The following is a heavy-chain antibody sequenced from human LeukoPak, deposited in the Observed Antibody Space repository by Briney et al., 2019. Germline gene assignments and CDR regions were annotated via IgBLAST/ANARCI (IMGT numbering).Heavy chain of an antibody. D-gene: IGHD1-20*01. CDR1: GFTFSSYG. CDR3: ARVLSHNWNDVGAFDI. V-gene: IGHV3-30*03. J-gene: IGHJ3*02. CDR2: ISYDGSNK. Sequence: TGGSLRLSCAASGFTFSSYGMHWVRQAPGKGLEWVAVISYDGSNKYYADSVKGRFTISRDNSKNTLYLQMNSLRAEDTAVYYCARVLSHNWNDVGAFDIWGQGTMVTVSS.